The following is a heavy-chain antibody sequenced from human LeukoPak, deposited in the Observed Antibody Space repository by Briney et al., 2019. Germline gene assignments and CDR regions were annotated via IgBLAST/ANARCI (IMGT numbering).Heavy chain of an antibody. CDR3: AKATGTLGN. V-gene: IGHV3-23*01. CDR1: GFTFSSYA. Sequence: GGSLRLPCAASGFTFSSYAMSWVRQAPGKGLEWVSTISNSDNKPYYADSVKGRFTISRDNSKNTLHLQMNSLTAEDTAMYYCAKATGTLGNWGQGTLVTVSS. CDR2: ISNSDNKP. J-gene: IGHJ4*02. D-gene: IGHD1-1*01.